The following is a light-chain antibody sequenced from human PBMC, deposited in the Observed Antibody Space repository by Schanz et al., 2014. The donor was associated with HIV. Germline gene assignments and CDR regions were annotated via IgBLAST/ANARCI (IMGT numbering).Light chain of an antibody. J-gene: IGLJ3*02. Sequence: QSVLTQPPSLSGAPGQRVTISCTGSSSNIGAGYEVHWYKQLPETAPKLLIFGDKNRPSGVPARFSGSKSGSSASLAISGLQADDEADYFCQSFDSSLNGVVFGGGTKLTVL. V-gene: IGLV1-40*01. CDR3: QSFDSSLNGVV. CDR2: GDK. CDR1: SSNIGAGYE.